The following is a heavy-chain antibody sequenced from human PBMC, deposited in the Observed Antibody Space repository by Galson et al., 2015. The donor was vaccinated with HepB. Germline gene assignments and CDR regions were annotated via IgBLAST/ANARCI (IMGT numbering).Heavy chain of an antibody. CDR2: IIPIFGTA. D-gene: IGHD1-1*01. CDR1: GGTFSSYA. V-gene: IGHV1-69*06. Sequence: SVKVSCKASGGTFSSYAISWVRQAPGQGLEWMGGIIPIFGTANYAQKFQGRVTITADKSTSTAYMELSSLRSEDTAVYYCARGPTGTSPRDYWGQGTLVTVAS. J-gene: IGHJ4*02. CDR3: ARGPTGTSPRDY.